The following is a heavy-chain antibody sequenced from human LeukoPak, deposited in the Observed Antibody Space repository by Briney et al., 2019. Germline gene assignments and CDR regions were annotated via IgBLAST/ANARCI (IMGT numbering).Heavy chain of an antibody. CDR2: ISGSGGST. V-gene: IGHV3-23*01. D-gene: IGHD5-12*01. CDR3: ARVSGYDWESFYDY. J-gene: IGHJ4*02. Sequence: PGGSLRLSCAASGFTFSSYAMTWVRQAPGKGLEWVSAISGSGGSTSYADSVKGRFTISRDNSRNTLYLQMNSLRAEDTAVYYCARVSGYDWESFYDYWGQGTLVTVSS. CDR1: GFTFSSYA.